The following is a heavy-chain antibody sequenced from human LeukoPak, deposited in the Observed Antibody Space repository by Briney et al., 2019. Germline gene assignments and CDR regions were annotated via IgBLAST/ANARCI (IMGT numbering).Heavy chain of an antibody. CDR1: GFTFSSYE. V-gene: IGHV3-48*03. D-gene: IGHD5-18*01. J-gene: IGHJ4*02. CDR2: ISSSGKTI. CDR3: ARGYIYGYDC. Sequence: GGSLRLSCEASGFTFSSYEMNWVRQAPGKGLEWVSYISSSGKTIYYADSTKGRFTVSRDNAKNSLYLQMNSLRAEDTAVYYCARGYIYGYDCWGQGALVTVSS.